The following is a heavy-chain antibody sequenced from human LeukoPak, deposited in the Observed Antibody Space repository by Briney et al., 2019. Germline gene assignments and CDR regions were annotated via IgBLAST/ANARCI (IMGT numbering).Heavy chain of an antibody. CDR3: ARDDHYGSGSYHFDY. CDR1: GFTFSSYI. V-gene: IGHV3-21*01. CDR2: IGSLTSYI. D-gene: IGHD3-10*01. Sequence: KAGGSLRLSCAASGFTFSSYIMNWVRQAPGKGLEWVSSIGSLTSYIYHADSVKGQFTISRDNAKNSLYLQMNNLRDEDTAVYYCARDDHYGSGSYHFDYWGQGTRVTVSS. J-gene: IGHJ4*02.